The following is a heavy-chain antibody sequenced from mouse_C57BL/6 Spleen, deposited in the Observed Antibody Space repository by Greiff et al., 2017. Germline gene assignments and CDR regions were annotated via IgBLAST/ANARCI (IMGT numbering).Heavy chain of an antibody. CDR1: GYTFTSYW. Sequence: QVQLQQPGAELVQPGASVKLSCKASGYTFTSYWMQWVKQRPGQGLEWIGEIDPSDSYSTYNHKFKGKATLTVDTSSSTAYMQLSSLTSEDSAVYYCARPLAYWGQGTLVTVSA. V-gene: IGHV1-50*01. CDR2: IDPSDSYS. J-gene: IGHJ3*01. CDR3: ARPLAY.